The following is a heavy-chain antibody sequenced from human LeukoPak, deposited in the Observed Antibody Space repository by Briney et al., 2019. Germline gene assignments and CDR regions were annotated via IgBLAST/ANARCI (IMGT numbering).Heavy chain of an antibody. CDR1: GFTFSSYG. CDR3: AKGNPTQWELPRPFAFDI. Sequence: GGSLRLSCAASGFTFSSYGMHWVRQAPGKGLEWVAVISYDGSNKYYADSVKGRFTISRDNSKNTLYLQMNSLRAEDTAVYYCAKGNPTQWELPRPFAFDIWGEGTMVTVSS. V-gene: IGHV3-30*18. D-gene: IGHD1-26*01. J-gene: IGHJ3*02. CDR2: ISYDGSNK.